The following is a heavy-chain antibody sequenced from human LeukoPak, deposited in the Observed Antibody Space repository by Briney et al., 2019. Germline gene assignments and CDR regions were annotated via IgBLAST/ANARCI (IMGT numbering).Heavy chain of an antibody. CDR3: ARDPGQYYYGSGSPDY. D-gene: IGHD3-10*01. V-gene: IGHV1-2*06. J-gene: IGHJ4*02. Sequence: EASVKVSCKASGYTFTGYYIHWVRQAPGQGPEWMGRINPNSGGTNYAQKFQGRVTMTRDTSISTAYMELSRLRSDDTAVYYCARDPGQYYYGSGSPDYWGQGTLVTVSS. CDR2: INPNSGGT. CDR1: GYTFTGYY.